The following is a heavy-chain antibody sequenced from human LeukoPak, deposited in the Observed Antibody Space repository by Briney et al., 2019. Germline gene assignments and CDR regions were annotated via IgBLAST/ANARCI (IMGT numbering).Heavy chain of an antibody. CDR3: ARDRLGHGFDY. Sequence: SETLSLTCTVSGGSISSNSYYWGWIRQPPGKGLEWIGSIYYSGSTYYNPSLKSRVTISVDTSKNQFSLKLSSVTAADTAVYYCARDRLGHGFDYWGQGTPVTVSS. CDR2: IYYSGST. V-gene: IGHV4-39*07. D-gene: IGHD6-19*01. J-gene: IGHJ4*02. CDR1: GGSISSNSYY.